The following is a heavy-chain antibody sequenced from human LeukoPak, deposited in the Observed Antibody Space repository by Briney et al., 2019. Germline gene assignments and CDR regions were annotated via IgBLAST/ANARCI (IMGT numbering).Heavy chain of an antibody. Sequence: PSETLSLTCTVSGGSISSGTYYWGWIRQPPGKGLEWLGTVFYGGTPYYNPSLKSRVTISVDTSKNHFSLGLSSVTAADTAVYYCARLDSGDYLFDYWGQGTLVTVSS. D-gene: IGHD4-17*01. CDR1: GGSISSGTYY. J-gene: IGHJ4*02. CDR2: VFYGGTP. CDR3: ARLDSGDYLFDY. V-gene: IGHV4-39*02.